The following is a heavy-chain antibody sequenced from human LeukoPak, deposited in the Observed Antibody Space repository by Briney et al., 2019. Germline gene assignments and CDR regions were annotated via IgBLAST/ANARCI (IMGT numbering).Heavy chain of an antibody. V-gene: IGHV3-48*02. CDR2: ISSGSGTI. CDR3: ARGGNIDY. CDR1: GFTFSSYS. Sequence: GGSLRLSCAASGFTFSSYSMNWGRQAPGKGLEWLSYISSGSGTIYYADSVKGRFTISRDNAKNSVYLQMNSLGDEDTAVYYCARGGNIDYWGQGTLVTVSS. J-gene: IGHJ4*02. D-gene: IGHD3-10*01.